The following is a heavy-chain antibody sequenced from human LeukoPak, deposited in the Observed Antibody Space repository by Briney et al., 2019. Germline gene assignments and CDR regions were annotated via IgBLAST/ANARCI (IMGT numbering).Heavy chain of an antibody. CDR2: INPDGGS. D-gene: IGHD1-20*01. V-gene: IGHV3-23*01. CDR3: ARVKASGLTGLDY. CDR1: GFTFSDYA. Sequence: PGGSLRLSCQASGFTFSDYAMSWVRQAPGKGLEWVSSINPDGGSFFADSVKGRFTISRDDSRSVVYLQMNTLSAEDTAVYYCARVKASGLTGLDYWGQGTLVTVSS. J-gene: IGHJ4*02.